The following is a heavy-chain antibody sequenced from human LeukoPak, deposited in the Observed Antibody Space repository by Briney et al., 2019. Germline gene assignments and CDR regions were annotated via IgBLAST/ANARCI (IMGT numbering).Heavy chain of an antibody. CDR2: ISGSGGST. V-gene: IGHV3-23*01. D-gene: IGHD3-10*02. CDR3: AEDFPLCSGSYYPNWFDP. Sequence: GGSLRLSCAASGFTFSSYAMSWVRQAPGKGLEWVSAISGSGGSTYYADSVKGRFTISRDNSKNTLYLQMNSLRAEDTAVYYCAEDFPLCSGSYYPNWFDPWGQGTLVTVSS. CDR1: GFTFSSYA. J-gene: IGHJ5*02.